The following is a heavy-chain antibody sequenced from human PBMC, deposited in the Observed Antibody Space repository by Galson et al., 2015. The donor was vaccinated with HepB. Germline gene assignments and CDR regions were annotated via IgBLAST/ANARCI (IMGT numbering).Heavy chain of an antibody. CDR3: ARSARVAAAATPGWFDP. J-gene: IGHJ5*02. V-gene: IGHV3-53*01. CDR1: GFTVSSNY. Sequence: LRLSCAASGFTVSSNYMSWVRQAPGKGLEWVSVIYSGGSTYYADSVKGRFTISRDNSKNTLYLQMNSLRAEDTAVYYCARSARVAAAATPGWFDPWGQGTLVTVSS. D-gene: IGHD6-13*01. CDR2: IYSGGST.